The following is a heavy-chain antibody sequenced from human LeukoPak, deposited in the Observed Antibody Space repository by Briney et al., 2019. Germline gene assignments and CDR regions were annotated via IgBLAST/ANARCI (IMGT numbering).Heavy chain of an antibody. CDR1: GYTFTSYY. J-gene: IGHJ2*01. D-gene: IGHD2-15*01. CDR3: ARDPRYCSGGSCYPFWYFDL. Sequence: GASVKVSCKASGYTFTSYYMHWARQAPGQGLEWMGIINPSGGSTSYAQKFQGRVTMTRDTSTSTVYMELSNLRSEDTAVYYCARDPRYCSGGSCYPFWYFDLWGRGTLVTVSS. CDR2: INPSGGST. V-gene: IGHV1-46*01.